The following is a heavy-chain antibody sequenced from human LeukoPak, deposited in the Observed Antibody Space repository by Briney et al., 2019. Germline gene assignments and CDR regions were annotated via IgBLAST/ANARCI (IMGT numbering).Heavy chain of an antibody. CDR1: GITFSSYW. J-gene: IGHJ5*02. V-gene: IGHV3-74*01. Sequence: PGGSLRLSCAASGITFSSYWMHWVRQAPGKGLVWVSRINSDGRSTSYADSVKGRFTISRDNAKSTLNLQMNSLRVEDTAVYYCGREAVAGLIDPWGQGTLVTVSS. CDR3: GREAVAGLIDP. CDR2: INSDGRST. D-gene: IGHD6-19*01.